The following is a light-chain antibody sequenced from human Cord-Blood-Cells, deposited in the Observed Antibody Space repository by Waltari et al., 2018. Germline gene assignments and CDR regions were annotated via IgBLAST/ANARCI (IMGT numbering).Light chain of an antibody. Sequence: DIVMTQSPYSLAVSLGEMATINCKSSQRVLYRSYNKNYLPWYHKKPGQPPKVLIYWASTRESGVPVRFCGSGSGNDFTHTSSSLQAEDAAVYYCQKYYSTPYNFGQGTKLALK. CDR3: QKYYSTPYN. CDR1: QRVLYRSYNKNY. J-gene: IGKJ2*01. V-gene: IGKV4-1*01. CDR2: WAS.